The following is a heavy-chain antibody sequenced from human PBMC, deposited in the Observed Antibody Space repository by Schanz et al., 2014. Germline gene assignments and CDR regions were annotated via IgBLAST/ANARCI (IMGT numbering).Heavy chain of an antibody. CDR2: INSRSNFI. CDR3: AGAVATIRADSFDI. D-gene: IGHD5-12*01. Sequence: VQVVESGGGLVKPGGSLRLSCTASRIIFGTYSMNWIRQTPKGLEWVSSINSRSNFIYYADSVKGRFTISRDNAKNSLYLQMNSLRAEDTAVYYCAGAVATIRADSFDIWGQGTMVAVSS. V-gene: IGHV3-21*01. J-gene: IGHJ3*02. CDR1: RIIFGTYS.